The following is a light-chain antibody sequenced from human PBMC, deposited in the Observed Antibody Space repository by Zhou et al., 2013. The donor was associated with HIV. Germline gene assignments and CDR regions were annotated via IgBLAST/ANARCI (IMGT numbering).Light chain of an antibody. CDR2: GAS. CDR1: QSVTSTY. CDR3: QHYGGSPLWT. Sequence: IVLTQSPGTLSLSPGERATLSCRASQSVTSTYLAWYQQKPGQAPRLLIYGASSRATGIPDRFSGSGSGSDFTLSINRLEPEDFAVYYCQHYGGSPLWTFGQGPRWKSN. V-gene: IGKV3-20*01. J-gene: IGKJ1*01.